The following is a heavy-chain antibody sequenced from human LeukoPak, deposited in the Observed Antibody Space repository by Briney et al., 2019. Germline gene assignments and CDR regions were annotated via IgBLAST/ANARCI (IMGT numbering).Heavy chain of an antibody. D-gene: IGHD6-6*01. V-gene: IGHV3-23*01. Sequence: GGSLRLSCAASGFTLRGYAMSWVRQAPGKGPEWVSGISDSGGSTYYADSVKGRFTISRENSKNTLYLQMNSLRAEDTAVYYCAKIIKYGSSPIDYWGRGTLVTVSS. CDR3: AKIIKYGSSPIDY. CDR2: ISDSGGST. CDR1: GFTLRGYA. J-gene: IGHJ4*02.